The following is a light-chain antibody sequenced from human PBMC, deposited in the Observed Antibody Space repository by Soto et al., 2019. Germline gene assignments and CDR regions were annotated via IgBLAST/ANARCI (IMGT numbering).Light chain of an antibody. CDR1: SSSIGTNS. J-gene: IGLJ1*01. Sequence: QSVLTQLPSASGTPGQRVTISCSGSSSSIGTNSVYWYQQLPGTAPKLLIYRNNQRPSGVPDRFSGSKSGTSASLAISGLRSEDEADYYCASWDDSLSGYVFGTGTKVTVL. V-gene: IGLV1-47*01. CDR2: RNN. CDR3: ASWDDSLSGYV.